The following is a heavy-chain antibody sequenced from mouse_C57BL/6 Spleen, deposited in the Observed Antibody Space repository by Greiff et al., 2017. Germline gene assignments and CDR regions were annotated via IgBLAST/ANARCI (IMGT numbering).Heavy chain of an antibody. J-gene: IGHJ1*03. CDR1: GFTFSDYY. V-gene: IGHV5-16*01. D-gene: IGHD1-1*01. CDR3: ARDRGYYGSSHWYFDV. Sequence: EVKLVESEGGLVQPGSSLKLSCTASGFTFSDYYMAWVRQVPEKGLEWVANINYDGSSTYYLDSLKSRFIISRGNAKNILYLQMSSLKSEDTATYYSARDRGYYGSSHWYFDVWGTGTTVTVSS. CDR2: INYDGSST.